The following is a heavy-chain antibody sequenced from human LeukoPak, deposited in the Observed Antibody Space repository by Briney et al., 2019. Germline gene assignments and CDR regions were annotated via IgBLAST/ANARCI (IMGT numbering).Heavy chain of an antibody. CDR2: LSNTGIAT. D-gene: IGHD3-10*01. Sequence: GGCLRLSCAASGFTFSSYAMSWVRQAPGKGLEWGSTLSNTGIATYYADSVKGRFTISRDNYENTLFLQMNYLRAEDTATYYCAKVPYSDYGSGRPPFMDVWGQGTTVAVSS. V-gene: IGHV3-23*01. CDR3: AKVPYSDYGSGRPPFMDV. CDR1: GFTFSSYA. J-gene: IGHJ6*02.